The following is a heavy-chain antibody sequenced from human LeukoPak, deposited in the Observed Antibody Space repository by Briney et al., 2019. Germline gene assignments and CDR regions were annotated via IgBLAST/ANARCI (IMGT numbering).Heavy chain of an antibody. Sequence: GGSLRLSCAASGYTFSSYGMHWVRQAPGKGLEWVAVISYDGSNKYYADSVKGRFTISRDNSENTLYLQMNSLRAEDTAVYYCAKEDNWNYYYYGMDVWGQGTTVTVSS. D-gene: IGHD1-20*01. CDR2: ISYDGSNK. J-gene: IGHJ6*02. CDR1: GYTFSSYG. CDR3: AKEDNWNYYYYGMDV. V-gene: IGHV3-30*18.